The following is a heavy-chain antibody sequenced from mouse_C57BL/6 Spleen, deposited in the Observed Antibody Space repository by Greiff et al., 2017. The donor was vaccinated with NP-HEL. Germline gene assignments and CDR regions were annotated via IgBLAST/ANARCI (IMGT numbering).Heavy chain of an antibody. CDR3: ARSGIWYFDV. J-gene: IGHJ1*03. CDR2: INPSTGGT. CDR1: GYSFTGYY. D-gene: IGHD1-1*02. V-gene: IGHV1-42*01. Sequence: EVQLQQSGPELVKPGASVKISCKASGYSFTGYYMNWVKQSPEKSLEWIGEINPSTGGTTYNQKFKAKATLTVDKSSSTAYMQLKSLTSAESAVYYCARSGIWYFDVWGTGTTVTVSS.